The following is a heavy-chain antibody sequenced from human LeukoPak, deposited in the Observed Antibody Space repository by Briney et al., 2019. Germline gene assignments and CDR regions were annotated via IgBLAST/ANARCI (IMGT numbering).Heavy chain of an antibody. CDR1: GFTFSSYA. Sequence: PGGSLRLSCSASGFTFSSYAMHWVRQAPGQGLESVSAISSNGGSTYYADSMKGRFTISRDNSKNTVYLQMSSLRAEDTAVYYCVRQQLVWKAFDIWGQGTMVTVSS. J-gene: IGHJ3*02. V-gene: IGHV3-64D*06. D-gene: IGHD6-13*01. CDR2: ISSNGGST. CDR3: VRQQLVWKAFDI.